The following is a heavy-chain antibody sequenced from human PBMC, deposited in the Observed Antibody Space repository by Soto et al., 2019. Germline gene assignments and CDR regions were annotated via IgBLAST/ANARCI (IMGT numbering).Heavy chain of an antibody. Sequence: PGESLKISCKGSGYSFTSYWSGWVRQMPGKGLEWMGIIYPGDSDTRYSPSFQGQVTISADKSISTAYLQWSSLKASDTAMYYCARLYGRPAADPYFDSWGQGTLVTVSS. D-gene: IGHD6-13*01. CDR1: GYSFTSYW. CDR2: IYPGDSDT. V-gene: IGHV5-51*01. J-gene: IGHJ4*02. CDR3: ARLYGRPAADPYFDS.